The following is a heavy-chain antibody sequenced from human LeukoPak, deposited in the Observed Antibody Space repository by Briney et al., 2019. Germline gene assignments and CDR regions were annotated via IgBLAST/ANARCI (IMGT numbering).Heavy chain of an antibody. CDR2: IREDGSEK. CDR3: AKDSGYDFWSGYYTGKYYFDY. J-gene: IGHJ4*02. V-gene: IGHV3-7*03. D-gene: IGHD3-3*01. CDR1: GFTFSSSW. Sequence: GGSLRLSCAASGFTFSSSWMTWVRQAPGKGLEWVASIREDGSEKTSVDSVKGRFTISRDNAKNTLYLQVNSLRAEDTAVYYCAKDSGYDFWSGYYTGKYYFDYWGQGTLVTVSS.